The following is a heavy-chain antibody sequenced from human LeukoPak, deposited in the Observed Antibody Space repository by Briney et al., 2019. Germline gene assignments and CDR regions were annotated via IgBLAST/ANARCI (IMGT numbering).Heavy chain of an antibody. CDR1: GGSFSGSY. D-gene: IGHD3-3*01. V-gene: IGHV4-34*01. J-gene: IGHJ3*02. Sequence: SETLSLTCSVSGGSFSGSYWSWIRQPPGKGLEWIGEINHSGTTNYNPSLASRVTVSVDTSKNQFSLNLTSVTAADTAVYYCARASTLFGMGLDAFDIWGQGTMVTVSS. CDR2: INHSGTT. CDR3: ARASTLFGMGLDAFDI.